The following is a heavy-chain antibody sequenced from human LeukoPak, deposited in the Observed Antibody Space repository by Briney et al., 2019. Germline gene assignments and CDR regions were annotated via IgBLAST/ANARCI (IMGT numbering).Heavy chain of an antibody. Sequence: PGGSLRLSCAASGFTFSSYAMSWVRQAPGKGLEWVSAISGSGGSTYYADSVKGRFTISRDNSKNTLYLRMNSLRAEDTAVYYCAKEYCSGGSCHKGFDYWGQGTLVTVSS. CDR3: AKEYCSGGSCHKGFDY. V-gene: IGHV3-23*01. D-gene: IGHD2-15*01. J-gene: IGHJ4*02. CDR1: GFTFSSYA. CDR2: ISGSGGST.